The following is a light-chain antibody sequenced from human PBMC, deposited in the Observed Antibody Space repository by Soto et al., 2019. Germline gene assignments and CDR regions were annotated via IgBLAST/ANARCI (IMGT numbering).Light chain of an antibody. Sequence: EIVLTQSPGTLSLSPGERATLTCRASQSVSTNYLAWYQQKPAQAPRLLIYGASSRASGIPDRFSGSGSGTDFTLTTSRLEPEDFAVYYCQQYVSTPFTFGPGTKVDIK. J-gene: IGKJ3*01. V-gene: IGKV3-20*01. CDR1: QSVSTNY. CDR2: GAS. CDR3: QQYVSTPFT.